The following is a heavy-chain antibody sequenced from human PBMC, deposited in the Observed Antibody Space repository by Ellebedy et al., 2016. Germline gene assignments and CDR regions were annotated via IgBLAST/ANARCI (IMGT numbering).Heavy chain of an antibody. V-gene: IGHV4-59*08. D-gene: IGHD1-26*01. CDR2: LYCTGTR. J-gene: IGHJ4*02. CDR1: GGSISPYS. CDR3: ARGVGDY. Sequence: SETLSLXXTVSGGSISPYSWICIRQPPGKGLEWIGYLYCTGTRNYNPSLKSRVTISGDTSKNQFSLKLSSVTAADTAVYYCARGVGDYWGQGTLVTVSS.